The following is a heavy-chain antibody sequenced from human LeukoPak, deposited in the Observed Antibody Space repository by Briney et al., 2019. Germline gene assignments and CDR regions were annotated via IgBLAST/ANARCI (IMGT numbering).Heavy chain of an antibody. CDR3: GRGRRGAAGTCDY. D-gene: IGHD6-13*01. V-gene: IGHV3-48*01. CDR2: ISSSSSTI. Sequence: GGSLRLSCAASGFTSSSYSMNWVRQAPGKGLEWVSYISSSSSTIYYADSVKGRFTISRDNAKNSLYLQMNSLRAEDTAVYYCGRGRRGAAGTCDYWGQGTLVTVSS. J-gene: IGHJ4*02. CDR1: GFTSSSYS.